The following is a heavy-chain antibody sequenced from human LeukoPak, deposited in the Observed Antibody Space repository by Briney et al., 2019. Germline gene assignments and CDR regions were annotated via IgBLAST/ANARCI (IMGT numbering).Heavy chain of an antibody. D-gene: IGHD3-10*01. CDR1: GFDFTLYE. CDR3: AALYYIKATY. V-gene: IGHV3-48*03. J-gene: IGHJ4*02. CDR2: ISASGDTV. Sequence: GGSLRLSCAASGFDFTLYEMNWFRQAPGGGLEWIAYISASGDTVDYAESVKGRFTISRDNAKSSLFLHMNSLRVEDTALYYCAALYYIKATYRGQGTPVTVSS.